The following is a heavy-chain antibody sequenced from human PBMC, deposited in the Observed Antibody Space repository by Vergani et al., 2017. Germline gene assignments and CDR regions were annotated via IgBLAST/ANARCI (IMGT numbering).Heavy chain of an antibody. CDR1: GFTFSSYG. CDR2: IRSKANSYAT. CDR3: TRPYYYDSSGYSGVDY. D-gene: IGHD3-22*01. V-gene: IGHV3-73*01. J-gene: IGHJ4*02. Sequence: VQLVESGGGVVQPGRSLRLSCAASGFTFSSYGMHWVRQASGKGLEWVGRIRSKANSYATAYAASVKGRFTISRDDSKNTAYLQMNSLKTEDTAVYYCTRPYYYDSSGYSGVDYWGQGTLVTVSS.